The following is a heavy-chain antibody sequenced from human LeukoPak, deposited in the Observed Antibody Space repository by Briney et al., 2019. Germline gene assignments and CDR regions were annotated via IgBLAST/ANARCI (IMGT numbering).Heavy chain of an antibody. J-gene: IGHJ4*02. CDR3: AKAEGDFWSGYPDIYFDY. Sequence: GGSLRLSCAASGFTFSSYWMHWVRQAPGKGLVWVSRINSDGSSTSYADSVKGRFTISRDNAKNTLYLQMNSLRAEDTAVYYCAKAEGDFWSGYPDIYFDYWGQGTLVTVSS. CDR2: INSDGSST. D-gene: IGHD3-3*01. CDR1: GFTFSSYW. V-gene: IGHV3-74*01.